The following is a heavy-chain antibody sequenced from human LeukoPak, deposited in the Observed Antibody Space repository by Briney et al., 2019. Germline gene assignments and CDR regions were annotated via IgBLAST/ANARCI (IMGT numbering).Heavy chain of an antibody. CDR3: ARGDTDTYYYDI. Sequence: SQTLSLTCAVSGGSISSGGYSWSWIRQPPGKGLEWIGYVYHSGSTYYNPSLKSRVTISVDRSKNQFSLKLSSVTAADTAVYYCARGDTDTYYYDIWGQGTLVTVSS. J-gene: IGHJ4*02. CDR1: GGSISSGGYS. V-gene: IGHV4-30-2*01. CDR2: VYHSGST. D-gene: IGHD3-22*01.